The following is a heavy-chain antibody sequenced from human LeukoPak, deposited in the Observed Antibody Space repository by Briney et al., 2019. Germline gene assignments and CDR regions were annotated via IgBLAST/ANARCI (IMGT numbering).Heavy chain of an antibody. D-gene: IGHD3-16*01. CDR3: APIGEAYTSWWKV. CDR2: INPDSGFT. CDR1: GYKFTDDY. Sequence: GASVKVSCKASGYKFTDDYMHWVRQAPGQGLEFMGWINPDSGFTNYAQKFKGRVTMTRDTSISTAYLEVRSLTSDDTAVYYCAPIGEAYTSWWKVWGQGTLVTVSS. V-gene: IGHV1-2*02. J-gene: IGHJ4*02.